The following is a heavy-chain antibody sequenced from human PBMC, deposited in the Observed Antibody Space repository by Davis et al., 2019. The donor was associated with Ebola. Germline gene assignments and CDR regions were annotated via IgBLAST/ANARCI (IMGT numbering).Heavy chain of an antibody. CDR1: GGSISSYY. J-gene: IGHJ4*02. Sequence: GSLRLSCTVSGGSISSYYWSWIRQPPGKGLEWIGYIYHSGSTYYNPSLKSRVTISVDRSKNQFSLKLSSVTAADTAVYYCARTFDYWGQGTLVTVSS. CDR2: IYHSGST. V-gene: IGHV4-59*12. CDR3: ARTFDY.